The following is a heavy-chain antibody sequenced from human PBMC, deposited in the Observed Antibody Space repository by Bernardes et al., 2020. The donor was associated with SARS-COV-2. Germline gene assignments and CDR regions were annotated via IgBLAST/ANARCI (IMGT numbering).Heavy chain of an antibody. V-gene: IGHV1-2*02. Sequence: ASVKVSCTASGYTFRDYYTHWLRQAPGQGLEWMGWISPKSGATNLAQKFQGRVTMTRDTSISTDYMELSRLRSDDTAVYYCARTFYYDRGGDSLFDYWGQGTPVTVSS. CDR3: ARTFYYDRGGDSLFDY. CDR2: ISPKSGAT. D-gene: IGHD2-21*01. CDR1: GYTFRDYY. J-gene: IGHJ4*02.